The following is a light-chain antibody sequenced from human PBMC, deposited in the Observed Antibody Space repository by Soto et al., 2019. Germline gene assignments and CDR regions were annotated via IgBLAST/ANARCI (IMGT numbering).Light chain of an antibody. Sequence: QSVLTQPPSVSGSPGQSITISCTGTSSDVGGYNYVSWYQHHPGKAPKLMIYDVSSRPSGVAHRFFCSKSGNTASLTISGLQPEEEDDYYCSSSYASSSVVFGRGTKVTVL. V-gene: IGLV2-14*03. CDR2: DVS. J-gene: IGLJ6*01. CDR3: SSSYASSSVV. CDR1: SSDVGGYNY.